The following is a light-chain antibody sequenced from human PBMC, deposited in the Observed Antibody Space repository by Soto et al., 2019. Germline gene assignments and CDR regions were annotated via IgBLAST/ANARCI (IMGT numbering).Light chain of an antibody. Sequence: DIVMTQSPDSLAVSLGERATINCKSSQNVLYSSNNKNYLAWYQQKLGQPPKLLIRWASTRESGVPDRFIGSGSGTDFTLTISSLQAEDVAVYYCQQYYSTPWTFGQGTKVDIK. CDR1: QNVLYSSNNKNY. CDR3: QQYYSTPWT. J-gene: IGKJ1*01. V-gene: IGKV4-1*01. CDR2: WAS.